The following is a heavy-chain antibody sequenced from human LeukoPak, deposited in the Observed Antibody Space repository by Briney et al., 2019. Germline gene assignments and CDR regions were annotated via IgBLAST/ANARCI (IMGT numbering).Heavy chain of an antibody. J-gene: IGHJ5*02. CDR1: GGTFSSYA. V-gene: IGHV1-69*13. CDR3: ARGPNEGSDWFDP. Sequence: SVKVSCKASGGTFSSYAISWVRQAPGQGLEWMGGIIPIFGTANYAQKFQGRVTITADESTSTAYMELSGLRSEDTAVYYCARGPNEGSDWFDPWGQGTLVTVSS. CDR2: IIPIFGTA.